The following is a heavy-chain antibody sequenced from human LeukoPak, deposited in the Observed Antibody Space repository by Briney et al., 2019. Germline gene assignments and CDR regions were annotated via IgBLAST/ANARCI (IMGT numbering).Heavy chain of an antibody. CDR3: AREGIQRSYPY. Sequence: KTGGSLRLSCAASGFIFSSYPMNWVRQAPGKGLEWVSTISGSSSYIQYADSVKGRFTISRDNAKNSLYLQMNSLRAEDTAVYYCAREGIQRSYPYWGQGTLVTVSS. J-gene: IGHJ4*02. CDR1: GFIFSSYP. CDR2: ISGSSSYI. D-gene: IGHD6-25*01. V-gene: IGHV3-21*01.